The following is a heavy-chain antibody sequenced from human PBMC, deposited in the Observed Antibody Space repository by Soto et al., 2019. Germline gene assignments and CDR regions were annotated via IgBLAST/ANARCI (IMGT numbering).Heavy chain of an antibody. J-gene: IGHJ4*02. D-gene: IGHD6-13*01. CDR1: GGTFSSYT. V-gene: IGHV1-69*02. Sequence: SVNVSCKASGGTFSSYTISWVLQAPGEGLEWMGRIIPILGIANYAQKFQGRVTITADKSTSTAYMELSSLRSEDTAVYYCARYEIAAADTHLFDYCGQGNLVTVSS. CDR3: ARYEIAAADTHLFDY. CDR2: IIPILGIA.